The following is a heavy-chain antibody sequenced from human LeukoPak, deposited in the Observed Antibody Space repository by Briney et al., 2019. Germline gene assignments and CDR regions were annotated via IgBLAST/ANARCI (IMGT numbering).Heavy chain of an antibody. J-gene: IGHJ4*02. CDR2: IYHSGST. Sequence: SETLSLTCAVSGGSISNENWWGWVRQPPGKGLEWIGEIYHSGSTNYIPSLKSRVTISVDKSKNQFSLKLTSVTAADTAVYYCARVEYYYDSSGYYLNHKFDYWGQGTLVTVSS. CDR1: GGSISNENW. D-gene: IGHD3-22*01. V-gene: IGHV4-4*02. CDR3: ARVEYYYDSSGYYLNHKFDY.